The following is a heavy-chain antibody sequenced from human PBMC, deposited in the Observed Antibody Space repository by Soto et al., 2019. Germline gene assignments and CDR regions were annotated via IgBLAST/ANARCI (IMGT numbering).Heavy chain of an antibody. CDR1: GYTFTSYY. Sequence: ASVKVSCKASGYTFTSYYMHWLRQAPGQGLEWMGIINPSGGSTSYAQKFQGRVTMTRDTSTSTVYMELSSLRSEDTAVYYCAPNYYDSSGYYYAFDIWGQGTMVTVSS. CDR2: INPSGGST. J-gene: IGHJ3*02. D-gene: IGHD3-22*01. V-gene: IGHV1-46*03. CDR3: APNYYDSSGYYYAFDI.